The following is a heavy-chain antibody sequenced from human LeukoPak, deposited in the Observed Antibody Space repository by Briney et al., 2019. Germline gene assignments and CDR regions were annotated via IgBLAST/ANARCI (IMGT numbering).Heavy chain of an antibody. Sequence: APVKVSCKASGGTFSSYAISWVRQAPGQGLEWMGGIIPIFGTANYAQKFQGRVTITTDESTSTAYMELSSLGSEDTAVYYCAGSEYYDFWSGYLDYWGQGTLVTVSS. CDR3: AGSEYYDFWSGYLDY. CDR2: IIPIFGTA. J-gene: IGHJ4*02. V-gene: IGHV1-69*05. CDR1: GGTFSSYA. D-gene: IGHD3-3*01.